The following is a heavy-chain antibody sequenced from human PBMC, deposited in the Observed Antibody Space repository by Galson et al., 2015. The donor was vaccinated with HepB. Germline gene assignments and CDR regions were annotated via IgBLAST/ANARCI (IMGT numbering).Heavy chain of an antibody. CDR3: AKDTNGDDYGDYFDY. CDR1: GFTFSSYA. CDR2: ISGSGGST. V-gene: IGHV3-23*01. Sequence: SLRLSCAASGFTFSSYAMSWVRQAPGKGLEWVSAISGSGGSTYYADSVKGRFTISRDNSKNTLYLQMNSLRAEDTAVYYCAKDTNGDDYGDYFDYWGQGTLVTVSS. D-gene: IGHD4-17*01. J-gene: IGHJ4*02.